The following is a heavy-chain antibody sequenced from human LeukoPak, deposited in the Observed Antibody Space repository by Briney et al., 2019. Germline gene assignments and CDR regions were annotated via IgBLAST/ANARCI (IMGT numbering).Heavy chain of an antibody. CDR3: ARDKDYYDSSGYYSFWLDP. Sequence: GGSLRLSCAASGFTFSSYSMNWVRQAPGKGLEWVSYISSSSSTIYYADSVKGRFTISRDNAKNSLYLQMNSLRAEDTAVYYCARDKDYYDSSGYYSFWLDPWGQGTLVTVSS. J-gene: IGHJ5*02. CDR2: ISSSSSTI. V-gene: IGHV3-48*01. CDR1: GFTFSSYS. D-gene: IGHD3-22*01.